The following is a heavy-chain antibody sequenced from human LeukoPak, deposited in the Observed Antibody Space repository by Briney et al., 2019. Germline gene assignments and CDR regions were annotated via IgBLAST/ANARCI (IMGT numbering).Heavy chain of an antibody. D-gene: IGHD6-13*01. CDR2: ISWNSGSI. CDR1: GFTFDDYA. V-gene: IGHV3-9*01. J-gene: IGHJ4*02. Sequence: PGGSLRLSCAASGFTFDDYAMHWVRQAPGKGLEWVSGISWNSGSIGYADSVKGRFTISRDNAKNSLYLQMNSLRAEDTALYYCAKATHYSSSSPVDYWGQGTLVTVSS. CDR3: AKATHYSSSSPVDY.